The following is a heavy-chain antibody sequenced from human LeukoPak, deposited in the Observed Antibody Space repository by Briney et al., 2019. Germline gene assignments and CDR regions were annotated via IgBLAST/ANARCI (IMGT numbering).Heavy chain of an antibody. D-gene: IGHD6-13*01. CDR1: GDSISSGAYS. V-gene: IGHV4-30-2*01. CDR2: IYHGGTT. J-gene: IGHJ4*02. CDR3: ARYVHSSXXXTFDY. Sequence: SETLSLTCAVSGDSISSGAYSWSWIRQPPGKGLEWIGYIYHGGTTYYTPSLKSRVTISVDRSKNQFSLKLSSVTAADTAVYYCARYVHSSXXXTFDYWGQGTLVTVSS.